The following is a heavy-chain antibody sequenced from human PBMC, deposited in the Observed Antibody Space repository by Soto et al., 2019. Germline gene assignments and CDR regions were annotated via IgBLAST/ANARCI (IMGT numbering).Heavy chain of an antibody. D-gene: IGHD3-10*01. V-gene: IGHV3-9*01. Sequence: EVQLVESGGGLVQPGRSLRLSCAASGFTFDDYAMHWVRQVPGKGLEWVSGISWNTFTIGYAESVKGRFTISRDNAKNSLKLQMNSLSAEDTALYYCAKDRERGRFGGSSFDIWGQGTMVTVSS. CDR3: AKDRERGRFGGSSFDI. J-gene: IGHJ3*02. CDR2: ISWNTFTI. CDR1: GFTFDDYA.